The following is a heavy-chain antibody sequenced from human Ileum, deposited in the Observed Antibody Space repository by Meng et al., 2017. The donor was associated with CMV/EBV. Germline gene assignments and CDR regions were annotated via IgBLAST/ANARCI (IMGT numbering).Heavy chain of an antibody. Sequence: KVSCKASGYTFRINYIHWLRQAPGQGLEWMGRIDPDTGATYSAQKFQGRVTMTRDTSISTAYLELTSLIFDDTAVYYCARGYRYACDYWGQGALVTVSS. CDR2: IDPDTGAT. J-gene: IGHJ4*02. CDR3: ARGYRYACDY. V-gene: IGHV1-2*06. CDR1: GYTFRINY. D-gene: IGHD5-18*01.